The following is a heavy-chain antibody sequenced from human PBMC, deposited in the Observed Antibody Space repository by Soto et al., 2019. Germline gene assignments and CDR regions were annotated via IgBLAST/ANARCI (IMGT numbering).Heavy chain of an antibody. V-gene: IGHV4-31*01. CDR3: ARGPPMIH. D-gene: IGHD3-22*01. Sequence: QVQLQESGPGLVKPSQTLSLTCTVSGGSISSGGYYWSWIRQHPGKGLEWIGYIYYSGSTYYNPSXXSXVIXSVDPSKNQFSRKLSSVTAADTAVYYCARGPPMIHWGQGTLVTVSS. J-gene: IGHJ4*02. CDR1: GGSISSGGYY. CDR2: IYYSGST.